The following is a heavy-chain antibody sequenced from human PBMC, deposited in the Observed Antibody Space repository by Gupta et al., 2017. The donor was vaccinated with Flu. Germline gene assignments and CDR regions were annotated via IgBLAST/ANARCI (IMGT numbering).Heavy chain of an antibody. D-gene: IGHD4-17*01. J-gene: IGHJ6*02. Sequence: QVQLQESGPGLVKPSQTLSLTCTVSGGSISSGGYYWSWIRQHPGKGLEWIGYIYYSGSTYYNPSLKSRVTISVDTSKNQFSLKLSSVTAADTAVYYCARVALDYGDYKNYYGMDVWGQGTTVTVSS. CDR1: GGSISSGGYY. CDR3: ARVALDYGDYKNYYGMDV. CDR2: IYYSGST. V-gene: IGHV4-31*03.